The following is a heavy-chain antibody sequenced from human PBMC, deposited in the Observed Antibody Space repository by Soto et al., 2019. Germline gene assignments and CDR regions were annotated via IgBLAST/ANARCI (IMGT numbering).Heavy chain of an antibody. CDR3: ARNLGELPLYLGNYYLDV. Sequence: SVKVSCKASGGTFSSYTISWVRQAKGQGLEWMGRIIPILGIANYAQKFQGRVTITADKSTSTAYMELSSLRSEDTAVYYCARNLGELPLYLGNYYLDVRGKGTTVTVSS. CDR2: IIPILGIA. J-gene: IGHJ6*03. CDR1: GGTFSSYT. D-gene: IGHD3-16*02. V-gene: IGHV1-69*02.